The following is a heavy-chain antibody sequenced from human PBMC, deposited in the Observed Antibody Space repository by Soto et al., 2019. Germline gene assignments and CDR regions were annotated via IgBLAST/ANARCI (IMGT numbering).Heavy chain of an antibody. V-gene: IGHV4-59*08. Sequence: QVQLQQSGPRLVKPSETLSLTCTVSSGPDRSHNWGWIRQPSGRGLEWIGYVYYTGDTAYNPSLRGRVTISADTSTNYISLTLNSVTAADTAVYYCVRQGIDYLHGLVDVWGQGTTVSVSS. D-gene: IGHD4-17*01. CDR1: SGPDRSHN. J-gene: IGHJ6*02. CDR3: VRQGIDYLHGLVDV. CDR2: VYYTGDT.